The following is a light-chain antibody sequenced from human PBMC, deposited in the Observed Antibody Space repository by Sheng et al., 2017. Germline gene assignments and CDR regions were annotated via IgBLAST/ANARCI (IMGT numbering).Light chain of an antibody. CDR3: QQYDTLPRT. CDR2: GAS. J-gene: IGKJ1*01. CDR1: QSVRSSY. V-gene: IGKV3-20*01. Sequence: IVLTQSPGTLSVSPGERVTLSCGASQSVRSSYLAWYQQRPGQAPRLLIYGASSRAAGIPDRFSGSGSGTDFTLTISRLEPEDFAIYYCQQYDTLPRTFGQGTKVEIK.